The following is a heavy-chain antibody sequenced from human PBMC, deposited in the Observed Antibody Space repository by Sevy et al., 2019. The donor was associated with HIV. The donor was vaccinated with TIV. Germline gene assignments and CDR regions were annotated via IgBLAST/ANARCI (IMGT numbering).Heavy chain of an antibody. Sequence: SETLSLTCAVYGGSFSGYYWSWIRQPPGKGLEWIGEINHSGSTNYNPSLKSRVTISVDTSKNQFSLKLSSVTAADTAVSYCARGVRGSYYYYYYMDVWGKGTTVTVSS. J-gene: IGHJ6*03. CDR1: GGSFSGYY. CDR3: ARGVRGSYYYYYYMDV. D-gene: IGHD3-16*01. V-gene: IGHV4-34*01. CDR2: INHSGST.